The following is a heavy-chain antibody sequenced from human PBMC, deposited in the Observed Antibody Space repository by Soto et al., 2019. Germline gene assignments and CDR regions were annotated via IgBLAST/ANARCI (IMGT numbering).Heavy chain of an antibody. J-gene: IGHJ4*02. D-gene: IGHD6-13*01. CDR3: AKENGYSSSWFEFDY. V-gene: IGHV3-23*01. CDR1: GFTFSSYG. Sequence: GGSLRLSCAASGFTFSSYGRSWVRKAPGKGLEWVSAISGSGGSTYYADSVKGWFTISRDNSKNTLYLQMNSLRAEDTAVYYCAKENGYSSSWFEFDYWGQGTLVTVSS. CDR2: ISGSGGST.